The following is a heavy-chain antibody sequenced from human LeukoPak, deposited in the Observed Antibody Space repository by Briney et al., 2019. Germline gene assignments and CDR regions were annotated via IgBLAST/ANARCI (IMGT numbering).Heavy chain of an antibody. CDR2: IYPGDSDT. J-gene: IGHJ6*03. CDR1: GYSFTSYW. V-gene: IGHV5-51*01. CDR3: ARHLPFAYYYMDV. D-gene: IGHD5/OR15-5a*01. Sequence: GESLKISCKGSGYSFTSYWIGWVRQMPGKGLEWMGIIYPGDSDTRYSPSFQGQVTISADKSISTAYLQWSSLKASDTAMYYCARHLPFAYYYMDVWGKGTTVTVSS.